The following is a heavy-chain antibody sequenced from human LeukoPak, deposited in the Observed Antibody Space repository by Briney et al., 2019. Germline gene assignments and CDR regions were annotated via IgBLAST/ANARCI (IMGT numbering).Heavy chain of an antibody. Sequence: SQTLSLTCTVSGGSISSGGYYWSWIRQHPGKGLEWIGYIYYSGSTYYNPSLKSRVTISVDTSKNQFSLKLSSVTAADTAVYYCARGRVVVAATKLAKQYYFDYWGHGTLVTVSS. V-gene: IGHV4-31*03. CDR1: GGSISSGGYY. J-gene: IGHJ4*01. CDR2: IYYSGST. D-gene: IGHD2-15*01. CDR3: ARGRVVVAATKLAKQYYFDY.